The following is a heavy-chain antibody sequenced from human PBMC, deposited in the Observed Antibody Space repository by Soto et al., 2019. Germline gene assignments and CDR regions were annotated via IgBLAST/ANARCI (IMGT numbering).Heavy chain of an antibody. Sequence: SETLSLTCTVSNYSISNPHYWGWIRQPPGKRPEWIASMYHGGNTFYNPSLKSRITMSMGTSKNQFSLKLRFMTVADMAVYYCARAHTMVVAGSTFDYWGHGTLVTVSS. CDR2: MYHGGNT. D-gene: IGHD2-21*02. CDR1: NYSISNPHY. J-gene: IGHJ4*01. V-gene: IGHV4-38-2*02. CDR3: ARAHTMVVAGSTFDY.